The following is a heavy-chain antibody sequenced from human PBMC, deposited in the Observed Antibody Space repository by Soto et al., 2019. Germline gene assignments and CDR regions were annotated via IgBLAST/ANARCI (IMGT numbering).Heavy chain of an antibody. CDR3: ARHPGYLYYYYYYMDV. CDR1: GGSISSSSYY. Sequence: QLQLQESGPGLVKPSETLSLTCTVSGGSISSSSYYWGWIRQPPGKGLEWIGSIYYSGSTYYNPSLKSRVTISVDTSKNQFSLKLSSVTAADTAVYYCARHPGYLYYYYYYMDVWGKGTTVTVSS. CDR2: IYYSGST. D-gene: IGHD5-12*01. J-gene: IGHJ6*03. V-gene: IGHV4-39*01.